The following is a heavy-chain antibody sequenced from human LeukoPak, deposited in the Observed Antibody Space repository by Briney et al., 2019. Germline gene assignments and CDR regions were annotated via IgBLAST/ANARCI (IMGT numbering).Heavy chain of an antibody. Sequence: GGSLRLSCAASGMTFSDHWMHWVRQVPGKGLVWVPLIKTDGRTTIYADSVKGRFTITRDNGKSTLYLQMNSLRAEDTAIYYCTTGPSYGYEWWGQGTVVTVSS. CDR2: IKTDGRTT. V-gene: IGHV3-74*01. CDR3: TTGPSYGYEW. D-gene: IGHD3-16*01. CDR1: GMTFSDHW. J-gene: IGHJ1*01.